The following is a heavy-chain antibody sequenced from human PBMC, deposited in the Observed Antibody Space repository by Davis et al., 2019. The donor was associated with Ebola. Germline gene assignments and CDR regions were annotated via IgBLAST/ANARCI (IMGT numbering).Heavy chain of an antibody. CDR1: GGSLSVHH. D-gene: IGHD6-13*01. J-gene: IGHJ5*02. V-gene: IGHV4-34*01. Sequence: QTPSLTRAFYGGSLSVHHWRWIRPPPGKGLEWIGEINHSGSTNYNPSLKRRVTISVDPSKNQFSLKLSSVTAADTAVYYCARGRHSSSCYVRNWFDPWGQGTLVTVSS. CDR3: ARGRHSSSCYVRNWFDP. CDR2: INHSGST.